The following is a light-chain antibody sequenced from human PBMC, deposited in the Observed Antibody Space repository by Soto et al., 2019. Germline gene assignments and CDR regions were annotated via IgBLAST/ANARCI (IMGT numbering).Light chain of an antibody. J-gene: IGLJ2*01. CDR1: SSDVGGYNY. CDR2: DVS. CDR3: SSYTISSTYVV. Sequence: QSALTQPASVSGSPGQSITISCTGTSSDVGGYNYVSWYQQHPGKAPTLMIYDVSNRPSGVSNRFSGSKSGNTASLTISGLQAEDEADYYCSSYTISSTYVVFGGGTKLTVL. V-gene: IGLV2-14*01.